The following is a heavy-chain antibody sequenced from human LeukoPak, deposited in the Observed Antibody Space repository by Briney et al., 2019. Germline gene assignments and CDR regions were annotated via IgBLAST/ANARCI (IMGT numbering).Heavy chain of an antibody. Sequence: GGSLRLSCSASGFTFSSFAMHWVRQAPGKGLEYVSAINSNGDSTYYADSVKGRFTISRDNSKNTLYLQMSSLRAEDTAVYYCVKRYTSSYYFDYWGQGTLATVSS. V-gene: IGHV3-64D*09. CDR3: VKRYTSSYYFDY. CDR1: GFTFSSFA. D-gene: IGHD6-6*01. CDR2: INSNGDST. J-gene: IGHJ4*02.